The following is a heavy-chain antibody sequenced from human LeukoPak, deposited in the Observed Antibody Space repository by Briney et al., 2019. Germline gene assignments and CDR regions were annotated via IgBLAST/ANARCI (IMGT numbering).Heavy chain of an antibody. D-gene: IGHD6-19*01. CDR1: GYTFTSYG. CDR3: ATAKYSSGWYGAFDI. CDR2: INPNSGGT. V-gene: IGHV1-2*02. Sequence: ASVKVSCKASGYTFTSYGISWVRQAPGQGLEWMGWINPNSGGTNYAQKFQGRVTMTRDTSISTAYMELSSLRSEDTAVYYCATAKYSSGWYGAFDIWGQGTMVTVSP. J-gene: IGHJ3*02.